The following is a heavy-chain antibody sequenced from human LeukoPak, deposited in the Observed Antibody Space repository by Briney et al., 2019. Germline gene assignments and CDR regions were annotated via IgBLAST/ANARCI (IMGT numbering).Heavy chain of an antibody. J-gene: IGHJ4*02. Sequence: GGSLRLSCAASGFTFSSNYMSWVRQAPGKGLEWVSVIYSGGSTYYADSVKGRFTISRDNSKNTLYLQMNSLRAEDTAVYYCARDSDSSGWYTFDYWGQGTLVTVSS. CDR2: IYSGGST. V-gene: IGHV3-53*01. D-gene: IGHD6-19*01. CDR1: GFTFSSNY. CDR3: ARDSDSSGWYTFDY.